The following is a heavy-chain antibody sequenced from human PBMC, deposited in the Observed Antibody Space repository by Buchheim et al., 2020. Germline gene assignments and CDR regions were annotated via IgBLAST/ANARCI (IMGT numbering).Heavy chain of an antibody. Sequence: QVQLVQSGAEVKKPGASVKVSCKASGYTFTSYYMHWVRQAPGQGLEWMGIINPSGGSTSYAQKFQGRVTMTRDTSTSKVYMELSSLRSEDTAVYYCARAQYYYDSKPNSGGFDYWGQGTL. CDR2: INPSGGST. CDR3: ARAQYYYDSKPNSGGFDY. CDR1: GYTFTSYY. V-gene: IGHV1-46*03. D-gene: IGHD3-22*01. J-gene: IGHJ4*02.